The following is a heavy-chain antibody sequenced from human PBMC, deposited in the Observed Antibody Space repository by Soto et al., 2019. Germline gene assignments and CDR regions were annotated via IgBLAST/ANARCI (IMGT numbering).Heavy chain of an antibody. V-gene: IGHV3-74*01. D-gene: IGHD4-17*01. J-gene: IGHJ3*02. CDR3: ARGVDSVTTVTTGNDGFDI. CDR1: GLTFSRYW. CDR2: IKSDGSST. Sequence: EVQLVESGGGLVQPGGSLRLSCAASGLTFSRYWMHWVRQVPGKGLVWVSRIKSDGSSTNYADSVKGRFTISRDNARNTLYLQMISLRAEDTAVYYCARGVDSVTTVTTGNDGFDIWGQGTRVTVSS.